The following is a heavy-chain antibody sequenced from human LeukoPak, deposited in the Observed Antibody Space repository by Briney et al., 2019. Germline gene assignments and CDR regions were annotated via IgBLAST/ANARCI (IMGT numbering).Heavy chain of an antibody. CDR2: IIPTSGGT. V-gene: IGHV1-2*02. D-gene: IGHD3-10*01. CDR1: GYTFTGYY. Sequence: GSVKVSCKASGYTFTGYYIHWVRQAPGQGLEWMGWIIPTSGGTNYAQLFQGRVTMTRDTSISTAYMELSRLRADDTAVYYCARDAYVVRGVIKTSRDYWGQGTLVTPSS. CDR3: ARDAYVVRGVIKTSRDY. J-gene: IGHJ4*02.